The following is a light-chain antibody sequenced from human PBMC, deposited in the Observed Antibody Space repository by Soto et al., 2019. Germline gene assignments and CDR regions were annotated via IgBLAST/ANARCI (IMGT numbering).Light chain of an antibody. Sequence: EIVMPQSPATLSVSPGERATLSCRASQSVSSNLAGYQQKPGQAPRLLIYSASSQATGIPARFSGSGSRTDFTPPTSSLQYKDSAVYSCQQYNNSTFTFGPGTKVDI. CDR1: QSVSSN. J-gene: IGKJ3*01. V-gene: IGKV3D-15*01. CDR3: QQYNNSTFT. CDR2: SAS.